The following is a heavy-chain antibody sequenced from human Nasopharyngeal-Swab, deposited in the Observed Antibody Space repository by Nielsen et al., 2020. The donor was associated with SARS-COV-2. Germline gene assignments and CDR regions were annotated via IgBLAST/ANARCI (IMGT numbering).Heavy chain of an antibody. Sequence: GGSLRLSCAASGFTFSSYWMHWVRQAPGKGLVSVSRINSDGDTKSYADSVKGRFIISRDNAKNTLYLQMSGLRGEDTAVYYCAKGRVGATPYYLDYWGQGTLVTVSS. CDR3: AKGRVGATPYYLDY. V-gene: IGHV3-74*01. D-gene: IGHD1-26*01. J-gene: IGHJ4*02. CDR2: INSDGDTK. CDR1: GFTFSSYW.